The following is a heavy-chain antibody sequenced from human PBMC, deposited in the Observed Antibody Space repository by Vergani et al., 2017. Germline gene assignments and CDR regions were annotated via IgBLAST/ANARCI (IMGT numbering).Heavy chain of an antibody. CDR2: IYYSGST. CDR1: GGSISSYY. J-gene: IGHJ4*02. D-gene: IGHD6-13*01. V-gene: IGHV4-59*01. CDR3: ARDKQLGFFDY. Sequence: QVQLQESGPGLVKPSETLSLTCTVSGGSISSYYWSWIRQPPVKGLEWIGYIYYSGSTNYNPSLKSRVTISVDTSKNQFSLKLSSVTAADTAVYYCARDKQLGFFDYWGQGTLVTVSS.